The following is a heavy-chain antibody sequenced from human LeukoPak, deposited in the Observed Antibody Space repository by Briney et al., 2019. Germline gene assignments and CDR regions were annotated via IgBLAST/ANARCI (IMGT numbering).Heavy chain of an antibody. CDR3: ARGSGYSYGYYFDY. J-gene: IGHJ4*02. CDR2: IYYSGST. D-gene: IGHD5-18*01. V-gene: IGHV4-59*08. Sequence: SETLSLTGTVSGGSISSYYWSWIRQPSGKGLEWIGYIYYSGSTNYNPSLKSRVTISVDTSKNQFSLKLSSVTAVDTAVYYCARGSGYSYGYYFDYWGQGTLVTVSS. CDR1: GGSISSYY.